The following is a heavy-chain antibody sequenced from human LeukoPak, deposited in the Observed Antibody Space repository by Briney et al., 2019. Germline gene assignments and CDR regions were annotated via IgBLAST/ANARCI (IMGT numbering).Heavy chain of an antibody. D-gene: IGHD6-13*01. J-gene: IGHJ5*02. V-gene: IGHV1-8*01. CDR2: MKHKSGKT. CDR1: GYTFTSYD. Sequence: ASVKVSCKASGYTFTSYDINWVRQATGQGLEWMGWMKHKSGKTGYAQKFQGRVTMTRNTSIRTAYMELSSLRSEDTAVYYCATLYSSSWYGWFDPWGQGTLVTVSS. CDR3: ATLYSSSWYGWFDP.